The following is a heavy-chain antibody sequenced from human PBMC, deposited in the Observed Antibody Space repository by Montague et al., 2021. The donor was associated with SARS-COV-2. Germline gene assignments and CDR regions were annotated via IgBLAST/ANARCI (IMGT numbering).Heavy chain of an antibody. Sequence: SHTLSLTCTVSGGSISSSSYYWGWIRQPPGKGLEWIGSFYYSGSTYYNPSLKSRVTISVDTSKNQFSLKMSSVTAADTAVYYCARHLPGIVVAEPAAADYWGQGTLVTVSS. CDR3: ARHLPGIVVAEPAAADY. V-gene: IGHV4-39*01. CDR1: GGSISSSSYY. D-gene: IGHD6-19*01. J-gene: IGHJ4*02. CDR2: FYYSGST.